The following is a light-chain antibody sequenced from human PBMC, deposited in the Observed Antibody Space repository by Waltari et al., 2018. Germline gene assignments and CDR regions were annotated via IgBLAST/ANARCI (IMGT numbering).Light chain of an antibody. CDR1: LSISRY. Sequence: DIQMTQSPSSLSASAGDRVSITCRASLSISRYLNWYQQIPGKAPKLLISAASSLQSGVPSRFSGSGSGTEFILTISSLQPEDFAIYFCQQSYTTPITFGQGTRLDMK. CDR2: AAS. J-gene: IGKJ5*01. V-gene: IGKV1-39*01. CDR3: QQSYTTPIT.